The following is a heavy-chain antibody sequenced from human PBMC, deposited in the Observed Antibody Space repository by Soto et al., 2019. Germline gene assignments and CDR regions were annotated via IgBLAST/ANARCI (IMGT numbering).Heavy chain of an antibody. CDR3: RYYYGSGSYLGPYYFDY. J-gene: IGHJ4*02. Sequence: EVQLLESGGCLVQPGGSLRLSCAASGFTFSSYAMSWFRQAPGQGLELVSVISGSGGSTYYADPVKGRFTISGDNSKNTLYLQMNSLRAEATAVYWCRYYYGSGSYLGPYYFDYWGQGTLVTVSS. D-gene: IGHD3-10*01. CDR2: ISGSGGST. V-gene: IGHV3-23*01. CDR1: GFTFSSYA.